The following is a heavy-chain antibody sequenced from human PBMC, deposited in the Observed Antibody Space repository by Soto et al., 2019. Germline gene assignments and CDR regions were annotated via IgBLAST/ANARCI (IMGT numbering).Heavy chain of an antibody. CDR1: GYTFTSYA. CDR2: INAGNGNT. J-gene: IGHJ6*02. Sequence: ASVKVSCKASGYTFTSYAMHWVRQAPGQRLEWMGWINAGNGNTKYSQKFQGRVTITRDTSASTAYMELSSLRSEDTAVYYCARDAEYNYYFYYGMDVWGQGTRVTVSS. V-gene: IGHV1-3*01. CDR3: ARDAEYNYYFYYGMDV. D-gene: IGHD1-20*01.